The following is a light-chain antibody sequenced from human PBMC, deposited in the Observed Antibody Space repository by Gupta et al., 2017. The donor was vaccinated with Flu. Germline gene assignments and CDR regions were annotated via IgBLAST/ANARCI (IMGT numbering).Light chain of an antibody. CDR3: QQSDSTPWT. Sequence: DIQMTQSPTSLSASIGDRVTITCRASQSLSAYLNWYQQKPGRAPKLLIYATSSLQGGVPSRFSGSGSGTDFTLTISSLRPEDFATYYCQQSDSTPWTFGQGTTVEIK. J-gene: IGKJ1*01. CDR2: ATS. CDR1: QSLSAY. V-gene: IGKV1-39*01.